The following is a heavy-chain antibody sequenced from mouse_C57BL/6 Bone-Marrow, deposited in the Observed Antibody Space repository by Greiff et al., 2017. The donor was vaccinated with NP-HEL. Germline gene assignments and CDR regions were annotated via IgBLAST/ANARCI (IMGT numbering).Heavy chain of an antibody. CDR3: ATHYDYDWTWFAY. CDR2: IWSGGST. D-gene: IGHD2-4*01. CDR1: GFSLTSYG. J-gene: IGHJ3*01. Sequence: VKVVESGPGLVQPSQSLSITCTVSGFSLTSYGVHWVRQSPGKGLEWLGVIWSGGSTDYNAAFISRLSISKDNSKSQVFFKMNSLQADDTAIYYCATHYDYDWTWFAYWGQGTLVTVSA. V-gene: IGHV2-2*01.